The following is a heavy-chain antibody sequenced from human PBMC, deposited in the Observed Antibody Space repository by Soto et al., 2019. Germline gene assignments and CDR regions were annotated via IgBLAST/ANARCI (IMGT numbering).Heavy chain of an antibody. CDR3: ARKSGRNCGADCYSDY. CDR1: GYTFTTYG. J-gene: IGHJ4*02. V-gene: IGHV1-18*01. CDR2: ISAFNGNT. D-gene: IGHD2-21*02. Sequence: ASVKVSCKASGYTFTTYGISWVRQAPGQGLEWMGWISAFNGNTNYAQKLQGRVTMTTDTSTSTVYMELRSLRSDDAAVYYCARKSGRNCGADCYSDYWGQGTLVTVSS.